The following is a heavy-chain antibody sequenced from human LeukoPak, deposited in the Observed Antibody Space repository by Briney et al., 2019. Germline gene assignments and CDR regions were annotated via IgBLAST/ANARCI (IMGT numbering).Heavy chain of an antibody. D-gene: IGHD6-19*01. V-gene: IGHV4-59*01. CDR2: IYYSGST. J-gene: IGHJ2*01. CDR3: ARVPGSGFPGWHFDL. Sequence: SETLSLTCTVSGGSISSYYWSWIRQPPGEGLEWIGYIYYSGSTNYNPSLKRRVTISAGTSKNQLSLKLSSVTAPDTAVYDCARVPGSGFPGWHFDLWGRGTLVTVSS. CDR1: GGSISSYY.